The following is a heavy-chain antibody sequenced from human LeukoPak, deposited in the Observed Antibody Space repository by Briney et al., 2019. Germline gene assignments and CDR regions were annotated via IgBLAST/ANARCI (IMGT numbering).Heavy chain of an antibody. V-gene: IGHV3-66*01. J-gene: IGHJ4*02. Sequence: PGGSLRLSCAASGFIVSSNYMSWVRQGPGKGLEWVSVIYSGGSTDYADSVKGRFTISRDNAKNSLYLQMNTLRAEDTAVYYCVRDLVLGGYSSFEYWGQGTLVTVSS. CDR3: VRDLVLGGYSSFEY. CDR2: IYSGGST. CDR1: GFIVSSNY. D-gene: IGHD4-23*01.